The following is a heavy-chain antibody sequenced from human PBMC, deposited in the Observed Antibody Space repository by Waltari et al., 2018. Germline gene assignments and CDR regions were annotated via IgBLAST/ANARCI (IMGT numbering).Heavy chain of an antibody. CDR2: IYYSGST. CDR3: ARVSYFFDY. Sequence: QVQLQESGPGLVKPSETLSLTCTVSGGSISSSFWSWIRQPPGKGLEWIGYIYYSGSTNYNPSLKSRVTISVDTSKNQFSLKLSSVTAADTAVYYCARVSYFFDYWGQGTLVTVSS. J-gene: IGHJ4*02. CDR1: GGSISSSF. V-gene: IGHV4-59*01.